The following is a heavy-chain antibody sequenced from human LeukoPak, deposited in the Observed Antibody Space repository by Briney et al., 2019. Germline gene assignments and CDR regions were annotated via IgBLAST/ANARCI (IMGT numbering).Heavy chain of an antibody. V-gene: IGHV3-11*01. CDR1: GFIISDYY. J-gene: IGHJ5*02. Sequence: PGGSLRLSCAASGFIISDYYMSWIRQAPGEGLEWLSYSSTSGSTISYAGSVKGRFTISRDNAKTSLYLQMNSLRSEYTAVYYRPRESYYYGSGAYDPWGQGTLVTVSS. CDR2: SSTSGSTI. CDR3: PRESYYYGSGAYDP. D-gene: IGHD3-10*01.